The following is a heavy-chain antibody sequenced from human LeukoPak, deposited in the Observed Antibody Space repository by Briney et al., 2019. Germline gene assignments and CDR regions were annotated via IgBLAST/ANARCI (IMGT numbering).Heavy chain of an antibody. Sequence: PGGSLRLSCAASGFTFSSYGMHWGRQAPGKGLEWVAVIWYDGSNKYYADSVKGRFTISRDNSKNTLYLQMDSLRAEDTAVYYCARDYCSSTSCYYYSWGQGTLVTVSS. D-gene: IGHD2-2*01. CDR2: IWYDGSNK. CDR3: ARDYCSSTSCYYYS. V-gene: IGHV3-33*01. J-gene: IGHJ4*02. CDR1: GFTFSSYG.